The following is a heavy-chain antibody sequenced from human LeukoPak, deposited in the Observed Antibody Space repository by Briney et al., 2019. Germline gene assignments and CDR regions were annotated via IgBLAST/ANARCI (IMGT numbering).Heavy chain of an antibody. Sequence: SVTVSCKASGGTFSSYAISWVRQAPGQGLEGMGGIIPFFGTANYAQKLQGRVTITTDESTSTAYMELSSLRSEDTAVYYCARDRVVGLGIDNAFDVWGHGTTVTVSS. D-gene: IGHD2-15*01. CDR1: GGTFSSYA. J-gene: IGHJ3*01. CDR3: ARDRVVGLGIDNAFDV. V-gene: IGHV1-69*05. CDR2: IIPFFGTA.